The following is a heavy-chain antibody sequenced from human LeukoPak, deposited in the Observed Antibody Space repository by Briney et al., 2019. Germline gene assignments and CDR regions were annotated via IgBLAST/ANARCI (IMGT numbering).Heavy chain of an antibody. V-gene: IGHV4-30-2*01. Sequence: PSQTLSLTCAVSGGSLSSCEYSWSWLRPPSGKGLAWIGYIFHSGHYLYNPSLKSRITISVDKSKNQFSLRLTSVTAADTAVYYCARELWFVNAPGSWFDPWGQGTLVTVSS. CDR3: ARELWFVNAPGSWFDP. CDR2: IFHSGHY. D-gene: IGHD3-10*01. CDR1: GGSLSSCEYS. J-gene: IGHJ5*02.